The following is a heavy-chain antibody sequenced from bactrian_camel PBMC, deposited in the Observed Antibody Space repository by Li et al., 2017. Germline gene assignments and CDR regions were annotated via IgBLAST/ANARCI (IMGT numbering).Heavy chain of an antibody. CDR3: AADRLDYRPQYEYHY. CDR2: IHKGGAIT. Sequence: DVQLVESGGGLVQPGGSLRLSCEASGFTFSSYTMFWVRQAHGKALEWVSYIHKGGAITSYEDSSVKGRFTVSRDNAKNTVYLLMNSLKPEDTAVYYCAADRLDYRPQYEYHYWGQGTQVTVS. V-gene: IGHV3S35*01. D-gene: IGHD1*01. CDR1: GFTFSSYT. J-gene: IGHJ4*01.